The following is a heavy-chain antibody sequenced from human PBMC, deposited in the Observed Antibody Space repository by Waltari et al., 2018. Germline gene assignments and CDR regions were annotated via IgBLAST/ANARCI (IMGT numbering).Heavy chain of an antibody. CDR1: GFTFSTHG. D-gene: IGHD6-19*01. CDR2: ITSGGGDT. CDR3: AKEIYRIGRPCFDY. Sequence: QLLESGGGWRQAGGSMRLPWCAPGFTFSTHGLSWVRQAPGKGPEWVSGITSGGGDTYYTDSVRGRFTISRDNSKNTVYLQMNSLRHEDTAVYYCAKEIYRIGRPCFDYWGQGVRVTVSS. J-gene: IGHJ4*02. V-gene: IGHV3-23*01.